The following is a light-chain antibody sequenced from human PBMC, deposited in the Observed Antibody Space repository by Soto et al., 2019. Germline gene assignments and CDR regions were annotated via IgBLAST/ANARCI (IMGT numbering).Light chain of an antibody. Sequence: QSLLPQPPSVSGAPGQRVTISCTGSSSNIGTGYGVHWYQQLPGTAPKLLIYGNSNRPSGVPDRFSGSKSGTSASLAITGLQAEEEAEYYCQSFRSLRFYVSVNGNKVTFL. CDR3: QSFRSLRFYV. V-gene: IGLV1-40*01. CDR2: GNS. CDR1: SSNIGTGYG. J-gene: IGLJ1*01.